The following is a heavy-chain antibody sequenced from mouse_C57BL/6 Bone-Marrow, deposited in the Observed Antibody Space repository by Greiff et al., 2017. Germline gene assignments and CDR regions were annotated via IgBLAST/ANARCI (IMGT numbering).Heavy chain of an antibody. Sequence: QVQLQQPGAELVRPGSSVKLSCKASGYTFTSYWMDWVKQRPGQGLEWIGNIYPSDSETHYNQKFKDKATLTVDKSSSTAYMQLSSLTSEDSAVYFCARRGGSSPWFAYWGQGTLVTVSA. D-gene: IGHD1-1*01. CDR1: GYTFTSYW. V-gene: IGHV1-61*01. CDR2: IYPSDSET. J-gene: IGHJ3*01. CDR3: ARRGGSSPWFAY.